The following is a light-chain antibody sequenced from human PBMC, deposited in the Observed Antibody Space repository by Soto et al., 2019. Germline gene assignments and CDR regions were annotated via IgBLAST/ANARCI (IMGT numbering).Light chain of an antibody. CDR3: QQRFSWPRT. Sequence: EIVLTQSPATLSLSPGERGTLSCRASQIISSSLAWYQQKPGQAPRLLIYDASNRATGIPARFSGSGSGTDFTLTIISLEPEDFAGYYCQQRFSWPRTFGQWTKVEIK. CDR1: QIISSS. J-gene: IGKJ1*01. CDR2: DAS. V-gene: IGKV3-11*01.